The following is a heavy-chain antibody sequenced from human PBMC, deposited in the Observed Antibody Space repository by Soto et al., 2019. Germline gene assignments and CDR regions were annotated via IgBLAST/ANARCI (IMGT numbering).Heavy chain of an antibody. V-gene: IGHV4-59*01. CDR1: GGSISSYY. CDR2: IYYSGST. CDR3: ARAQIGSGSSCYGYYTMDV. Sequence: SETLSLTCTVSGGSISSYYWSWIRQPPGKGLEWIGYIYYSGSTNYNPSLKSRVTISVDTSKNQFSLKLSSVTAADTAVYYCARAQIGSGSSCYGYYTMDVWGQGTTVTVSS. D-gene: IGHD2-2*01. J-gene: IGHJ6*02.